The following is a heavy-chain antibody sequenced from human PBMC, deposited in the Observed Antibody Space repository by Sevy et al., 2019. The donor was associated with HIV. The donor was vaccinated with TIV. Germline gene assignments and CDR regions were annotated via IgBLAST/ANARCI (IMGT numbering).Heavy chain of an antibody. D-gene: IGHD5-12*01. Sequence: SETLSLTCTVSGGSISAYYWSWIRQPPGKGLEYIGYIYYTGSTYYNPTLNSRVTISVDTSKNQFSLKLRSVTAVDTAVYYCARAPPVRRGDDSLNWLDPWGQGTLVTVSS. J-gene: IGHJ5*02. CDR2: IYYTGST. CDR1: GGSISAYY. V-gene: IGHV4-59*01. CDR3: ARAPPVRRGDDSLNWLDP.